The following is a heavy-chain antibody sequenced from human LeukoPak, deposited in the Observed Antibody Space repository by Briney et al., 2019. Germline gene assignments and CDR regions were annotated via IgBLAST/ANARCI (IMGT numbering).Heavy chain of an antibody. CDR2: INPSGGST. J-gene: IGHJ4*02. Sequence: ALVKVSCKASGYTFTSYYMHWVRQAPGQGLEWMGIINPSGGSTSYAQKFQGRVTMTRDTSISTAYMELSRLRSDDTAVYYCAGYDILTGPPRYWGQGTLVTVSS. D-gene: IGHD3-9*01. CDR1: GYTFTSYY. CDR3: AGYDILTGPPRY. V-gene: IGHV1-46*01.